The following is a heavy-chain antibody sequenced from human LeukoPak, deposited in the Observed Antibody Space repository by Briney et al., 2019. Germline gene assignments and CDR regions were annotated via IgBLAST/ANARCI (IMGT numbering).Heavy chain of an antibody. J-gene: IGHJ5*02. D-gene: IGHD6-6*01. CDR2: IKSKTDGGTT. V-gene: IGHV3-15*01. CDR1: GFTFSNAW. Sequence: PGGSLRLSCAASGFTFSNAWMSWVRQAPGKGLEWVGRIKSKTDGGTTDYAAPVKGIFTISRDDSKNTLYLQMNSLKTEDTAVYYCARDITARFWINWFDPWGQGTLVTVSS. CDR3: ARDITARFWINWFDP.